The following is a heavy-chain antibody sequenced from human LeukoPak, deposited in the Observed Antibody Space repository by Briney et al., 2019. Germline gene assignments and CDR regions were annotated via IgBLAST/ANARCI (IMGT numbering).Heavy chain of an antibody. D-gene: IGHD6-19*01. V-gene: IGHV3-13*01. Sequence: GGSLRVSCAASGFTFSDSDMHWVRQATGKGLEWVSSIGTSGDTYYLGSVKGRFSISRENARNSLYLQMSSLRAEDTAVYYCARAAYTSGWFAFNIWGQGTMVTVSS. CDR2: IGTSGDT. J-gene: IGHJ3*02. CDR3: ARAAYTSGWFAFNI. CDR1: GFTFSDSD.